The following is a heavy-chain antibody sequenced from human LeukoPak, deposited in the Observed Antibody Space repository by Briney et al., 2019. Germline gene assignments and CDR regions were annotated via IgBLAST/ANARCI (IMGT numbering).Heavy chain of an antibody. CDR2: ISSRSSTI. D-gene: IGHD3-10*02. J-gene: IGHJ6*04. CDR3: AELGITMIGGV. V-gene: IGHV3-48*04. Sequence: GGSLRLSCTASGFTFSSYSMNWVRQAPGKGLEWVSYISSRSSTIYSADSVKGRFTISRDNAKNSLYLQMNSLRAEDTAVYYCAELGITMIGGVWGKGTTVTISS. CDR1: GFTFSSYS.